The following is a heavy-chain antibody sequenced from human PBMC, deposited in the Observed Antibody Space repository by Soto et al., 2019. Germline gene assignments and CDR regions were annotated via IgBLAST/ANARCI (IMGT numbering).Heavy chain of an antibody. Sequence: GGSLRLSCEASGFTFSSYWMHWVRQAPGKGLVWVSRTNSDGSSTNYAESVKGRFTVSRDNAKSTLYLQMNSLRAEDTAVYYCARDSAGGRPDYWGQGSLVTVSS. V-gene: IGHV3-74*01. CDR2: TNSDGSST. CDR1: GFTFSSYW. J-gene: IGHJ4*02. D-gene: IGHD1-26*01. CDR3: ARDSAGGRPDY.